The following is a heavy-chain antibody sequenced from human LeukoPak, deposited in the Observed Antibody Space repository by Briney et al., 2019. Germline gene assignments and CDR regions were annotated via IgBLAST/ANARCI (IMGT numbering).Heavy chain of an antibody. CDR2: INRDGRST. J-gene: IGHJ4*02. CDR1: GLTFNRYW. Sequence: GGSLRLSCAASGLTFNRYWMHWVRQAPGKGLVWVSRINRDGRSTNYADSVKGRFTISRDNAKNTVFLQMNSLRAEDTAVYYCALPLRDGDFYFDYWGQGALVTVSS. CDR3: ALPLRDGDFYFDY. V-gene: IGHV3-74*01. D-gene: IGHD4-17*01.